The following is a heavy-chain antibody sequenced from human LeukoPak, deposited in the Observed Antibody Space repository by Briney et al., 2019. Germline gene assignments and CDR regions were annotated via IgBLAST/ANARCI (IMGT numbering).Heavy chain of an antibody. CDR3: ARDRKGALNYGMDV. CDR1: GFTFSSYA. CDR2: IKYDGSEK. J-gene: IGHJ6*02. Sequence: GRSLRLSCAASGFTFSSYAMHWVRQAPEKGLEWVANIKYDGSEKYYVDSVKGRFTISRDSAKNSLYLQMNSLRAEDTAVYYCARDRKGALNYGMDVWGQGTTVTVSS. V-gene: IGHV3-7*01.